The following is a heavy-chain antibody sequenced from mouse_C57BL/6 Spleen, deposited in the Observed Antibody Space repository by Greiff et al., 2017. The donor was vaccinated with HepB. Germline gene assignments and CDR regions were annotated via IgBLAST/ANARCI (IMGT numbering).Heavy chain of an antibody. CDR2: ISDGGSYT. J-gene: IGHJ4*01. D-gene: IGHD1-1*01. CDR3: AREDYYGSSYRNYAMDY. V-gene: IGHV5-4*01. CDR1: GFTFSSYA. Sequence: EVKLVESGGGLVKPGGSLKLSCAASGFTFSSYAMSWVRQTPEKRLEWVVTISDGGSYTYYPDNVKGRFTISRDNAKNNLYLQMSHLKSEDTAMYYCAREDYYGSSYRNYAMDYWGQGTSVTVSS.